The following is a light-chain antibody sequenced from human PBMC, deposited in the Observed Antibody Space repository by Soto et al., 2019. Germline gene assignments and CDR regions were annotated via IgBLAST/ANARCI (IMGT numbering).Light chain of an antibody. Sequence: DIQMTQSPSTLSASVGERATLTCRASQSVSSWLAWYQQKPGKAPKLLIYEASSRATGVPPRFSGSASGTEFILTISSLEPDDFATYYCQQYNSALLTFGGGTKVEIK. J-gene: IGKJ4*01. V-gene: IGKV1-5*03. CDR1: QSVSSW. CDR3: QQYNSALLT. CDR2: EAS.